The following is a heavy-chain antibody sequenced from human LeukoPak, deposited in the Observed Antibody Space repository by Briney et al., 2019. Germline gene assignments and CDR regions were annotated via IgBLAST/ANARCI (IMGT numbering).Heavy chain of an antibody. J-gene: IGHJ4*02. CDR3: AIRTGTYPYYFDY. V-gene: IGHV1-69*01. Sequence: SVKVSFKAFGGCFSSSAVSWVRQAPGQGLECLGGVIPSLGTANYPRKFRGRVTISVDDSTNTAYMELSSLSSDDTAVYYCAIRTGTYPYYFDYWGQGTLVTVSS. CDR1: GGCFSSSA. CDR2: VIPSLGTA. D-gene: IGHD1-1*01.